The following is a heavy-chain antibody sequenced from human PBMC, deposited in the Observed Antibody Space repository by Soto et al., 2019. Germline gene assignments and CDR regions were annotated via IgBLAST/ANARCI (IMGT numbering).Heavy chain of an antibody. CDR3: AKALGELSPESFDY. CDR2: ISYDGSNK. J-gene: IGHJ4*02. Sequence: QVQLVESGGGVVQPGKSLRLSCAGSGFIFSSYGMHWVRQAPGKGLEWVAFISYDGSNKYYGDSVKGRVTISRANSENTRDLQINSLRVDDTAVYCCAKALGELSPESFDYWGQGTLVTVSS. V-gene: IGHV3-30*18. D-gene: IGHD3-16*02. CDR1: GFIFSSYG.